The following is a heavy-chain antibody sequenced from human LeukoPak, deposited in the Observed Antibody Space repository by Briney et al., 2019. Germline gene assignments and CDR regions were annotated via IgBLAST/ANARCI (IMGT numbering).Heavy chain of an antibody. CDR3: ARYDEDWFDP. CDR1: GYSITSGYY. J-gene: IGHJ5*02. CDR2: IYHTGST. V-gene: IGHV4-38-2*02. Sequence: SETLSLTCTVSGYSITSGYYWGWIRQPPGKGLEWIGSIYHTGSTYYNPSLKSRVTISVDTSKNQFSLKLSSVTAADTAVYYCARYDEDWFDPWGQGTLVTVSS. D-gene: IGHD3-16*01.